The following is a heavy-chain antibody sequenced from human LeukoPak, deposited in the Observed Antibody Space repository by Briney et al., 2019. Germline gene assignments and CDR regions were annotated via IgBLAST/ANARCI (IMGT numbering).Heavy chain of an antibody. CDR3: ARSPYYDFWSANPGDYHYYMDV. J-gene: IGHJ6*03. CDR2: IKQDGSEK. D-gene: IGHD3-3*01. V-gene: IGHV3-7*01. Sequence: GGSLRLSCAASGFTFSSYWMSWVRQAPGKGLEWVANIKQDGSEKYYVDSVKGRFTISRDNAKNSLYLQMNSLRAEDTAVYYCARSPYYDFWSANPGDYHYYMDVWGKGTTVTVSS. CDR1: GFTFSSYW.